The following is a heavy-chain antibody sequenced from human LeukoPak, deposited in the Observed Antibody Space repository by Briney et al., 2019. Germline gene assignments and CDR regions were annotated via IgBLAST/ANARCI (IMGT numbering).Heavy chain of an antibody. CDR3: ARDLEELLPPINYYYGMDV. D-gene: IGHD2-15*01. Sequence: GGSLRLSCAASGFTVSSNYMSWVRQAPGKGLEWVSVIYSGGSTYYADSVKGRFTISRDNAKNSLYLQMNSLRAEDTAVYYCARDLEELLPPINYYYGMDVWGQGTTVTVSS. J-gene: IGHJ6*02. CDR1: GFTVSSNY. CDR2: IYSGGST. V-gene: IGHV3-53*01.